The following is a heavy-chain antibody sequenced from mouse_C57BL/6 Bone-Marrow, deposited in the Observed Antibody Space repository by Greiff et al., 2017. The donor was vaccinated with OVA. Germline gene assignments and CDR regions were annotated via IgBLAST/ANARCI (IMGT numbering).Heavy chain of an antibody. CDR2: ISSGGSYT. J-gene: IGHJ3*01. D-gene: IGHD4-1*01. CDR3: ARRVTGTAWFAY. CDR1: GFTFSSYG. V-gene: IGHV5-6*02. Sequence: EVKLVESGGDLVKPGGSLKLSCAASGFTFSSYGMSWVRQTPDKRLEWVATISSGGSYTYYPDSVKGRFTISRDNAKNTLYLQMSSLKSEDTAMYYCARRVTGTAWFAYWGQGTLVTVSA.